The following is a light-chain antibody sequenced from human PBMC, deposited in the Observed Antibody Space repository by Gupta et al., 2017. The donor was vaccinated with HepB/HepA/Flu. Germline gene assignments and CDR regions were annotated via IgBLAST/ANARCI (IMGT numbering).Light chain of an antibody. V-gene: IGKV1-39*01. J-gene: IGKJ5*01. CDR2: AAS. CDR1: QSISSH. CDR3: QQNYSNPLT. Sequence: DIQMTQPPSSLSAFVGDRVTITCRTSQSISSHLNRYQQKPGKDPKLLIDAASSLQSGVPSRFSGSGSGTDFTLTISSLQPEDFATYYCQQNYSNPLTFGQGTRLEIK.